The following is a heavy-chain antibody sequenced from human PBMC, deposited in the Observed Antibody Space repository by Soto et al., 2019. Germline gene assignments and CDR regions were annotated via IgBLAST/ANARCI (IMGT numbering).Heavy chain of an antibody. Sequence: SETLSLTCAVYGGSFSGYYWSWIRQPPGKGLEWIGEINHSGSTNYNPSLKSRVTISVDTSKNQFSLKLSSVTAADTAVYYCARGGGSSGWYRAWFDPWGQGTLVTVSS. D-gene: IGHD6-19*01. CDR2: INHSGST. V-gene: IGHV4-34*01. CDR3: ARGGGSSGWYRAWFDP. J-gene: IGHJ5*02. CDR1: GGSFSGYY.